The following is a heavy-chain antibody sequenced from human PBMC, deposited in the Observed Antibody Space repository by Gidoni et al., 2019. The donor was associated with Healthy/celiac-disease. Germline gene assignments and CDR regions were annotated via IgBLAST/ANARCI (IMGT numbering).Heavy chain of an antibody. CDR2: ISPILVIA. Sequence: QVQLVQSGAEVKTPGSSVKVDCKASGGTFGSYAISWVRQAPGQGLEWMGRISPILVIANYAQNVQGIVTMTADKSTSTAYMELSSLRSEDTAVYYCARDLGGGSCWSSVEDYWGQGTLVTVSS. CDR1: GGTFGSYA. CDR3: ARDLGGGSCWSSVEDY. J-gene: IGHJ4*02. D-gene: IGHD2-15*01. V-gene: IGHV1-69*04.